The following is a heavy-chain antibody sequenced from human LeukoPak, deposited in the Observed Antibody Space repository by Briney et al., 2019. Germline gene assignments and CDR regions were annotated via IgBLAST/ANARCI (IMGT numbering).Heavy chain of an antibody. D-gene: IGHD3-16*01. Sequence: GASVKVSCKVSGYTLTELSMHWVRQAPGKGLEWMGGFDPEDGETIYAQRFQGRVTMTEDTSTDTAYMELSSLRSEDTAVYYCATDQETFLGSTTPVAHRGLSPRFDPWGQGTLVTVSS. V-gene: IGHV1-24*01. CDR1: GYTLTELS. CDR2: FDPEDGET. J-gene: IGHJ5*02. CDR3: ATDQETFLGSTTPVAHRGLSPRFDP.